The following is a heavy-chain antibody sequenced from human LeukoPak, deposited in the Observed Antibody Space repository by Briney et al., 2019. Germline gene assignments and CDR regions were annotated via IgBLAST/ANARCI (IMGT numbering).Heavy chain of an antibody. CDR1: GYTFTGYY. D-gene: IGHD2-2*01. J-gene: IGHJ4*02. CDR2: INPNSGGT. V-gene: IGHV1-2*02. Sequence: GASVKVSCKASGYTFTGYYMHWVRQAPGQGREWMGWINPNSGGTNYAQKFQGRVTMTRDTSISTAYMELSRLRSEDTAVYYCARAGEFIVVVPAATKGFDYWGQGTLVTVSS. CDR3: ARAGEFIVVVPAATKGFDY.